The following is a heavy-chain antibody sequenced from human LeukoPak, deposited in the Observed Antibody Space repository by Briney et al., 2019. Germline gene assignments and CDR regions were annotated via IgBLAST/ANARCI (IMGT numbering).Heavy chain of an antibody. V-gene: IGHV1-18*01. Sequence: PEASVKVSCKASGYTFTSYGISWVRQAPGQGLEWMGWISAYNGNTNYAQKLRGRVTMTTDTSTSTAYMELRSLRSDDTAVYYCARATSSYFDHEYDYWGQGTLVTVSS. CDR2: ISAYNGNT. CDR1: GYTFTSYG. CDR3: ARATSSYFDHEYDY. D-gene: IGHD3-9*01. J-gene: IGHJ4*02.